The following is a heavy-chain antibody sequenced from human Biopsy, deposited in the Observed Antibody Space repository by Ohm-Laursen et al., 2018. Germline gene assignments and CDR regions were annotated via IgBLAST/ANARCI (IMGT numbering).Heavy chain of an antibody. D-gene: IGHD3-3*01. Sequence: SDTLSLTCPVSGESMRTYYWSWIRQPPGKVMEWIASIYYSGTTHKNPSLKSRVTISVDTSQGLLSLDLSSVTAADTAVYYCARVRGGFLEWFDYWGQGTLVTVSS. J-gene: IGHJ5*01. V-gene: IGHV4-59*07. CDR1: GESMRTYY. CDR2: IYYSGTT. CDR3: ARVRGGFLEWFDY.